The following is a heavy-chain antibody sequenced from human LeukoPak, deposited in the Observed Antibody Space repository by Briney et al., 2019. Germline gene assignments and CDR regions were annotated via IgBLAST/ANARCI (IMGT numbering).Heavy chain of an antibody. Sequence: ASVKVSCKASGGTFSSYGINWVRQAPGQGLEWMGWISAYNGNTHYAQKVQDRVTMTTDTSTSTAYMELRSLRSDDTAVYYCAREGGPTGGAQDYWGQGTLVTVSS. D-gene: IGHD1-1*01. J-gene: IGHJ4*02. V-gene: IGHV1-18*01. CDR2: ISAYNGNT. CDR3: AREGGPTGGAQDY. CDR1: GGTFSSYG.